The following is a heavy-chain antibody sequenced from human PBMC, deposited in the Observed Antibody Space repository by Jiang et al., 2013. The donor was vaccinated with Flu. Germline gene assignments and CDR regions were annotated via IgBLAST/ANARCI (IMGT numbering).Heavy chain of an antibody. V-gene: IGHV4-59*01. CDR2: IYYSGST. D-gene: IGHD1-26*01. CDR1: GGSISSYY. Sequence: LLKPSETLSLTCTVSGGSISSYYWSWIRQPPGKGLEWIGYIYYSGSTNYNPSLKSRVTISVDTSKNQFSLKLSSVTAADTAVYYCASGRYSGSYIGFDYWGQGTLVTVSS. CDR3: ASGRYSGSYIGFDY. J-gene: IGHJ4*02.